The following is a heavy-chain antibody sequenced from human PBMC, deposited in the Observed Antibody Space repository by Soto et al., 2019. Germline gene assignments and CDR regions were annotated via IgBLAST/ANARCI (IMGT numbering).Heavy chain of an antibody. V-gene: IGHV3-23*01. CDR2: ITGAGGST. J-gene: IGHJ6*02. CDR3: GKGHSDSFVNYDYFGMDV. CDR1: GFTFNNYC. D-gene: IGHD4-4*01. Sequence: HPGGSLRLSCAASGFTFNNYCMSWVRQAPGKGLEWIGAITGAGGSTYNADSVKGRFSISREKSKKTVYLQLDSLRVEDTAVYYCGKGHSDSFVNYDYFGMDVWGQGTTVTVS.